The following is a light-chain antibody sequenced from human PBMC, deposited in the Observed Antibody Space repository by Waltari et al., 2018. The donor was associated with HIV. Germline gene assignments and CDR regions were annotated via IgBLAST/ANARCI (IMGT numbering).Light chain of an antibody. CDR1: SSDIGGYDF. CDR2: AVY. V-gene: IGLV2-8*01. CDR3: SSYAGNYNLV. J-gene: IGLJ3*02. Sequence: QYAMTQPPSASGSPGQSVTISCTGRSSDIGGYDFVSWFQQHPGKAPNLVIYAVYKRPSGVPDRFSGSKSGNTASLTVSGLHAEDESYYHCSSYAGNYNLVFGGGTKLPFL.